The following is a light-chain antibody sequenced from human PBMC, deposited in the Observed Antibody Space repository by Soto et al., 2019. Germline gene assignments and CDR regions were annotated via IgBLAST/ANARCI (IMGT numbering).Light chain of an antibody. CDR3: QSYDSSLSGWV. J-gene: IGLJ3*02. CDR1: NSNIGAGYD. V-gene: IGLV1-40*01. Sequence: QSVLTQPPSVSGAPGQRVTISCTGSNSNIGAGYDVHWYQQLPETAPKLLIYGNNNRPSGVPDRFSGSKSGTSASLAITGLQAEDEADYYCQSYDSSLSGWVFGGGTKLTVL. CDR2: GNN.